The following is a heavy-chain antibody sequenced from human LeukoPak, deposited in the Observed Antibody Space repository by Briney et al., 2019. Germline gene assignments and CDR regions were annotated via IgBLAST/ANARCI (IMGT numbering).Heavy chain of an antibody. Sequence: SVKVSCKASGGTFSSYAISWVRQAPGQGLEWMGGIIPIFGTANYAQKFQGRVTITTDESTSTAYMELSSLRSEDTAVYYCARVVRGRRGIAVAGTMEYYFDYWGQGTLVTVSS. CDR3: ARVVRGRRGIAVAGTMEYYFDY. V-gene: IGHV1-69*05. CDR1: GGTFSSYA. CDR2: IIPIFGTA. J-gene: IGHJ4*02. D-gene: IGHD6-19*01.